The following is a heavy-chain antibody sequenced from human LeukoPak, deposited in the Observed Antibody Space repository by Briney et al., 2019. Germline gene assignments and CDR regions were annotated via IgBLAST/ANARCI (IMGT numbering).Heavy chain of an antibody. D-gene: IGHD3-22*01. Sequence: ASVKVSCKASGGSFRTFSMNWVRQAPGQGLEWMGGIIPMFGEGNYAQKFQGRVTITTDESRRTAYMELRSLRSEDTAVYYCARRYYYDSPTYIEDAFDIWGQGTMVTVSS. CDR1: GGSFRTFS. CDR2: IIPMFGEG. J-gene: IGHJ3*02. V-gene: IGHV1-69*05. CDR3: ARRYYYDSPTYIEDAFDI.